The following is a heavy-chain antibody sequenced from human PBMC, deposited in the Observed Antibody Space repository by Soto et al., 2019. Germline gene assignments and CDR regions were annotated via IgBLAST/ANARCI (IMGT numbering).Heavy chain of an antibody. V-gene: IGHV4-61*08. CDR2: IYYSGST. Sequence: SETLSLTCTVSGGSVSSGDYFWSWLRLSPGRRLEWIAYIYYSGSTNYNPSLKSRATISVDTSKSQVSLTLTSMTTADAAPYYCARSRGYYYEYYFDYWGQGTLVTVSS. D-gene: IGHD3-22*01. J-gene: IGHJ4*02. CDR3: ARSRGYYYEYYFDY. CDR1: GGSVSSGDYF.